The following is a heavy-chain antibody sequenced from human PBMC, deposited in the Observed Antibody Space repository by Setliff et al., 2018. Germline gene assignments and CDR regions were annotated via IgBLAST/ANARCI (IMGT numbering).Heavy chain of an antibody. Sequence: PGGSLRLSCAASGFTFSDSWMSWVRQVPGKGLEWVAYIRSKADGGTADYTASVKGRFIISRDDSKNMLYLQMSSLTVDDTGVYFCRLGGIVGGTDSWGQGTLVTVSS. J-gene: IGHJ5*01. V-gene: IGHV3-15*01. CDR2: IRSKADGGTA. CDR1: GFTFSDSW. D-gene: IGHD2-15*01. CDR3: RLGGIVGGTDS.